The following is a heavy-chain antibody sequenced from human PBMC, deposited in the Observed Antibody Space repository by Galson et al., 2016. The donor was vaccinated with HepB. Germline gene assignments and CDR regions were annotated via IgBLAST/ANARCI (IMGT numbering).Heavy chain of an antibody. J-gene: IGHJ5*02. CDR3: AKEPDGSGWFGQFDP. V-gene: IGHV3-23*01. D-gene: IGHD6-19*01. CDR1: GFTFIDYA. Sequence: SLRLSCAVSGFTFIDYAMSWVRQAPGKGLEWVSGISGSGGHTYYADSVKGRFTISRDNSKNTLYLQMSGLRVEDTAVFYCAKEPDGSGWFGQFDPWGQGTLVSVSS. CDR2: ISGSGGHT.